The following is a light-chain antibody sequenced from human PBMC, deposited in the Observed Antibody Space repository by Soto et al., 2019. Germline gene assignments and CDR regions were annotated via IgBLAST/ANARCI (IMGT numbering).Light chain of an antibody. CDR3: QTYNCVPLT. CDR1: QGISNY. J-gene: IGKJ4*01. CDR2: AAS. V-gene: IGKV1-27*01. Sequence: DIQMTQSPSSLSASVGDRVTITCRASQGISNYLAWYPQKPGKVPKLLIYAASTVQSGVPSRFGGSGPVTDFTLTISTLQAEDVATSYCQTYNCVPLTFGGVTKVKIK.